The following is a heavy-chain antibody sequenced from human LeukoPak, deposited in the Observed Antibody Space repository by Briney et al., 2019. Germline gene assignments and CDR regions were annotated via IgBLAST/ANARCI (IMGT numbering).Heavy chain of an antibody. D-gene: IGHD3-10*01. J-gene: IGHJ1*01. CDR1: GFTFSSYA. CDR3: AKYFASGSYYKLPH. V-gene: IGHV3-23*01. Sequence: GGSLRLSCAASGFTFSSYAMSWVRQAPGKGLEWVSTISGSGAYTYYADSVEGRFTISRDNSKNTLYLQMNSLRAEDTAVYYCAKYFASGSYYKLPHWGQGTLVTVSS. CDR2: ISGSGAYT.